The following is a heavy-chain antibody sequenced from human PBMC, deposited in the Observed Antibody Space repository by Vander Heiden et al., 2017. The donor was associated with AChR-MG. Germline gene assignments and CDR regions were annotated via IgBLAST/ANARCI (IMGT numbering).Heavy chain of an antibody. CDR3: ARSAAYCGGDCYPYYFDY. CDR2: IYHSGST. V-gene: IGHV4-30-2*01. Sequence: QLQLQESGSGLVKPSQTLSLTCAVFGGSISSGGYFWSWIRQPPGKGLEWIGYIYHSGSTYYNPSLKSRVTISVDRSKNQFSLKLSSVTAADTAVYYCARSAAYCGGDCYPYYFDYWGQGTLVTVSS. CDR1: GGSISSGGYF. D-gene: IGHD2-21*02. J-gene: IGHJ4*02.